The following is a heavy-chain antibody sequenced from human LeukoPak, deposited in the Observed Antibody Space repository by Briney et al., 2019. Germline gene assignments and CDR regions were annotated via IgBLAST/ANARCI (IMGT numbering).Heavy chain of an antibody. Sequence: SVTVSCKASGGTFSSHAISWVRQAPGQGLEWMGGIIPIFGTANYAQKFQGRVTITADESTSTAYMELSSLRSEDTAVYYCARGLGIAAMSYFDYWGQGALVTVSS. J-gene: IGHJ4*02. V-gene: IGHV1-69*13. CDR3: ARGLGIAAMSYFDY. CDR1: GGTFSSHA. D-gene: IGHD2-2*01. CDR2: IIPIFGTA.